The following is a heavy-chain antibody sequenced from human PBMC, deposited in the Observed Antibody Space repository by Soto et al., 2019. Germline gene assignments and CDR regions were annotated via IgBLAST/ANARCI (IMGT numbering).Heavy chain of an antibody. V-gene: IGHV1-3*04. CDR1: GSSIIYAA. CDR3: AREPLCGGRCYVNSFDP. J-gene: IGHJ5*02. D-gene: IGHD2-15*01. Sequence: ASLKQDCKGSGSSIIYAASDWVLEEPEQRLEWMGWINIGNGNTDYSQTFQGRVTITSDTSASTVYMEVSSLKSEDTAVYYCAREPLCGGRCYVNSFDPSGQAPLVT. CDR2: INIGNGNT.